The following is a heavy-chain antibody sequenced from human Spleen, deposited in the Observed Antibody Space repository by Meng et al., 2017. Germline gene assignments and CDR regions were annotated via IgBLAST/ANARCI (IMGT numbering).Heavy chain of an antibody. V-gene: IGHV3-9*01. CDR1: GLSFDDFA. CDR2: ISWNSGSV. Sequence: GGSLRLSCAASGLSFDDFAMHWVRQVPGKGLKWVASISWNSGSVAYADSVKGRFTMSRDNAKKSLYLQMNSLRAEDTALYYCARAYGVYYYDSHGLGGAFDIWGQGTMVTVSS. J-gene: IGHJ3*02. D-gene: IGHD3-22*01. CDR3: ARAYGVYYYDSHGLGGAFDI.